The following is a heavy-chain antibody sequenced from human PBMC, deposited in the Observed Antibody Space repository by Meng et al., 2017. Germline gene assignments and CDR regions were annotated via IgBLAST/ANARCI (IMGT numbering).Heavy chain of an antibody. D-gene: IGHD5-12*01. V-gene: IGHV3-23*04. J-gene: IGHJ4*02. CDR3: AKSGYGYDY. CDR2: INGSGGST. CDR1: GFTFDDYG. Sequence: EVQLVGSGGGGVRPGGSLRLSCAASGFTFDDYGMSWVRQAPGKGLEWVSGINGSGGSTYYADSVKGRFTISRDNSKNTLYLQMNSLRAEDTAVYYCAKSGYGYDYWGQGTLVTVSS.